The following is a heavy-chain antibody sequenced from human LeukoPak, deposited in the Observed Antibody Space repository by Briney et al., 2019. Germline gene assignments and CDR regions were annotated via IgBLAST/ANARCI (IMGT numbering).Heavy chain of an antibody. Sequence: PSETLSLTCTVSGGSISSSSYYWGWIRQPPGEGLEWIGSIYYSGSTYYNPSLKSRVTISVDTSKNQFSLKLSSVTAADTAVYYCARGNCSGGSCYGYYFDYWGQGTLVTVSS. D-gene: IGHD2-15*01. CDR3: ARGNCSGGSCYGYYFDY. CDR2: IYYSGST. J-gene: IGHJ4*02. CDR1: GGSISSSSYY. V-gene: IGHV4-39*01.